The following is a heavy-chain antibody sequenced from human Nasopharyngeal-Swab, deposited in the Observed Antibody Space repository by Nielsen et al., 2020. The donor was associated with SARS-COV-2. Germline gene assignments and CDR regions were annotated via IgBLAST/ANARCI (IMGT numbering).Heavy chain of an antibody. CDR2: ISYDGTNK. J-gene: IGHJ4*02. D-gene: IGHD3-22*01. CDR1: AFTFSSYG. Sequence: GGSLRLSCAASAFTFSSYGMHWVRQAPGKGLEWVAVISYDGTNKYYADSVKGRFTICRDNSKNTLYLQMNSLRAEDTAVYYCAKERFPPLTSGFYYGPFDYWGQGTLVTVSS. V-gene: IGHV3-30*18. CDR3: AKERFPPLTSGFYYGPFDY.